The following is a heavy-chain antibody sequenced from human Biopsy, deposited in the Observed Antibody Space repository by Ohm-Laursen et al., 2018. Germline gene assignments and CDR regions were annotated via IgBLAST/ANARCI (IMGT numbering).Heavy chain of an antibody. CDR2: IYYSGST. D-gene: IGHD2/OR15-2a*01. CDR3: ARATNSTGWPYYYFYGMDV. CDR1: GGSISSDY. J-gene: IGHJ6*02. V-gene: IGHV4-59*01. Sequence: TLSLTCTVSGGSISSDYWSWIRQTPGKGLEWIGYIYYSGSTNYNPSLQSRVTISVDTSKNHLSLRLNSVTAADTAVYYCARATNSTGWPYYYFYGMDVWGQGTTVTVSS.